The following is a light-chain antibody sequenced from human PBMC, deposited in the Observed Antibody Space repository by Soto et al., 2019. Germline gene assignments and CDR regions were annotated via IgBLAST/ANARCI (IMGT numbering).Light chain of an antibody. CDR1: QSVSSSY. CDR3: QHYDSLPIT. V-gene: IGKV3-20*01. J-gene: IGKJ5*01. CDR2: GAS. Sequence: EIVFTQSPGTLSLSPGERATLSCRASQSVSSSYLAWYQQKPGQPPRLLIYGASSRATGIPDRFSGSGSGTDFTLNISRLETEDFAVFYCQHYDSLPITFGQGTRLEIK.